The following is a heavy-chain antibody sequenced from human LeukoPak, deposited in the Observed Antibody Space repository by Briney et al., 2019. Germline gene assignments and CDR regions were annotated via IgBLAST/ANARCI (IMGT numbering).Heavy chain of an antibody. CDR3: ARHVSSSSVGAFDI. J-gene: IGHJ3*02. CDR2: IYTSGST. V-gene: IGHV4-61*02. D-gene: IGHD6-6*01. Sequence: SETLSLTCTVSGGSISSGSYYWSWIRQPAGKGLEWIGRIYTSGSTNYNPSLKSRVTISVDTSKNQFSLKLSSVTAADTAVYYCARHVSSSSVGAFDIWGQGTMVTVSS. CDR1: GGSISSGSYY.